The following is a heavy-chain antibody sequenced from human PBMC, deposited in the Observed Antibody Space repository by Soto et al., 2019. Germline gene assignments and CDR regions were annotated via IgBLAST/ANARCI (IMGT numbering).Heavy chain of an antibody. CDR2: INYDGSSK. D-gene: IGHD2-21*01. CDR3: ARCKQKVIHCAMDV. J-gene: IGHJ6*02. V-gene: IGHV3-33*01. Sequence: QVNLVESGGGAVQAGRSLRVSCATSGFIFSASGMHWVRQAPGKGLEWVAFINYDGSSKFYGDSVKGRFTVSRDNSKNTLFLQLNSLRGEDTATYYCARCKQKVIHCAMDVWGQGATVTVTS. CDR1: GFIFSASG.